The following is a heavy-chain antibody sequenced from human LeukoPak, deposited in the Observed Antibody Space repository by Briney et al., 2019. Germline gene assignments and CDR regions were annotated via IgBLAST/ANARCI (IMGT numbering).Heavy chain of an antibody. CDR1: GGSISSSYY. Sequence: PSETLSLTCTVSGGSISSSYYWGWIRQPPGKGLEWIGSIYYSGSTYYNPSLKSRVTISVDTSKNQFSLKLSSVTAADTAVYYCARGGEWFDPWGQGTLVTVSS. J-gene: IGHJ5*02. CDR3: ARGGEWFDP. CDR2: IYYSGST. V-gene: IGHV4-39*01. D-gene: IGHD2-15*01.